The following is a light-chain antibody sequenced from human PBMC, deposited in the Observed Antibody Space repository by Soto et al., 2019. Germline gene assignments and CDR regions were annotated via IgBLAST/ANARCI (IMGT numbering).Light chain of an antibody. V-gene: IGKV3-20*01. CDR1: QSVSSSY. J-gene: IGKJ2*01. Sequence: EIVLTQSPGTLSLSPGERATFSCRASQSVSSSYLAWYQQRPGQAPRLLIYGSSNRATGIPDRFSGSGSGTDFTLTISRLEPEDFAVYYCQQYGSSLVFGQGTKLEIK. CDR3: QQYGSSLV. CDR2: GSS.